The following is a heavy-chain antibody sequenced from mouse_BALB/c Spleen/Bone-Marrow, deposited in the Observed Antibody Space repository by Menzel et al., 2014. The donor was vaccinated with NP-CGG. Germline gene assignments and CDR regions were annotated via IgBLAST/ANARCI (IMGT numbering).Heavy chain of an antibody. D-gene: IGHD2-3*01. CDR2: IWADGST. J-gene: IGHJ4*01. CDR3: AKDGYYGGYAMDY. Sequence: VQLQQSGPGLVAPSQSLSITCTVSGFSLTSFGISWFRQPPGEGLEWLGVIWADGSTNYHSALISRLSIGKDNSKSQVFLKLNSLQTDDTATYYCAKDGYYGGYAMDYWGQGTSVTVSP. CDR1: GFSLTSFG. V-gene: IGHV2-3*01.